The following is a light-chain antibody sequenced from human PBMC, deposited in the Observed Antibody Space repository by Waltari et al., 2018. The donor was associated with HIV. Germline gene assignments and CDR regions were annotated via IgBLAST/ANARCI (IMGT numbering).Light chain of an antibody. CDR3: QQSYSTPRT. J-gene: IGKJ1*01. CDR2: AAS. V-gene: IGKV1-39*01. CDR1: QSISSY. Sequence: DLQMTQPPSSLSPSVGDSVTITCRASQSISSYLNWYQQKPGKAPKLLIYAASSLQSGVPSRFSGSGSGTDFTLTISSLQPEDFATYYCQQSYSTPRTFGQGTKVEIK.